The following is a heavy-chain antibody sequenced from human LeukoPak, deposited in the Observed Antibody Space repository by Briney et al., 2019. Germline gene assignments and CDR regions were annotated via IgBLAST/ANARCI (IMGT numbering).Heavy chain of an antibody. Sequence: SETLSLTCTVSGGSISSGDYYWSWIRQPPGKGLEWIGYIYYSGSTYYNPSLKSRVTISVDTSKNQFSLKPSSVTAADTAVYYCARVLYEGYFDYWGQGTLVTVSS. J-gene: IGHJ4*02. V-gene: IGHV4-30-4*01. CDR3: ARVLYEGYFDY. CDR2: IYYSGST. CDR1: GGSISSGDYY. D-gene: IGHD5/OR15-5a*01.